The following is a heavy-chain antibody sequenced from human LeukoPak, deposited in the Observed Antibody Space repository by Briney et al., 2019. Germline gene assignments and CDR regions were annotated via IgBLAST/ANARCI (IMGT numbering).Heavy chain of an antibody. D-gene: IGHD6-13*01. V-gene: IGHV3-23*01. J-gene: IGHJ4*02. Sequence: GGSLRLSCAASGFTFSSYAMNWVRQAPGKGLEWVSAISGSGGSTYYADSVKGRFTISRDNSKNTLYLQMGSLRAEDMAVYYCARPLGYSSSSIPGYWGQGTLVTVSS. CDR2: ISGSGGST. CDR3: ARPLGYSSSSIPGY. CDR1: GFTFSSYA.